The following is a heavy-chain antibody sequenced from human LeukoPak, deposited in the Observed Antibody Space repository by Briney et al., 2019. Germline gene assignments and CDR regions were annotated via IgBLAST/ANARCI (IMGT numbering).Heavy chain of an antibody. D-gene: IGHD1-20*01. J-gene: IGHJ4*02. CDR3: ARLAITGTTLYYFDY. Sequence: GESLKISCKGSGYSFTSYWIGWVRQMPGKGLEWMGIIYPGDSDTRYSPSFQVQVTISADKSISTAYLQWSSLKASDTAMYYCARLAITGTTLYYFDYWGQGTLVTVCS. V-gene: IGHV5-51*01. CDR1: GYSFTSYW. CDR2: IYPGDSDT.